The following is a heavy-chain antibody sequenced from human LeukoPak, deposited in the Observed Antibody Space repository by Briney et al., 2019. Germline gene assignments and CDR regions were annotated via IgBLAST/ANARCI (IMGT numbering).Heavy chain of an antibody. J-gene: IGHJ4*02. CDR1: GFTFSDYA. CDR2: IRNKANGGTA. CDR3: SRAYSTGWLGINDY. V-gene: IGHV3-49*04. D-gene: IGHD6-19*01. Sequence: GGSLRLSCTASGFTFSDYAMIWVRQAPGKGLEWVGFIRNKANGGTADYAASVKGRFTISRDDSKTIAYLQMNSLKTEDTAVYFCSRAYSTGWLGINDYWGQGTLVTVSS.